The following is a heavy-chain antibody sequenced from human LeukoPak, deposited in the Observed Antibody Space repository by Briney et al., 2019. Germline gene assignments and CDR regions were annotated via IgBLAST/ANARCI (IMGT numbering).Heavy chain of an antibody. D-gene: IGHD2-15*01. CDR3: AVGYCSGGSCQDAFDI. Sequence: ASVKVSCKASGYTFTSYGISWVRQAPGQGLEWMGWISAYNGNTNYAQKLQGRATMTTDTSTSTAYMELRSLRSDDTAVYYCAVGYCSGGSCQDAFDIWGQGTMVTVSS. V-gene: IGHV1-18*01. CDR1: GYTFTSYG. J-gene: IGHJ3*02. CDR2: ISAYNGNT.